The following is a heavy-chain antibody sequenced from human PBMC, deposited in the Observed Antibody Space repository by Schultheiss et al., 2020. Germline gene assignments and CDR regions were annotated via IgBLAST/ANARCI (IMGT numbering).Heavy chain of an antibody. J-gene: IGHJ6*02. CDR1: GYTFTSYG. CDR3: AREGQWLGNYYYYGMDV. D-gene: IGHD6-19*01. CDR2: ISAYNGNT. Sequence: GESLKIACKASGYTFTSYGISWVRQAPGQGLEWMGWISAYNGNTNYAQKLQGRVTMTTDTSTSTAYMELRSLRSDDTAVYYCAREGQWLGNYYYYGMDVWGQGTTVTVSS. V-gene: IGHV1-18*01.